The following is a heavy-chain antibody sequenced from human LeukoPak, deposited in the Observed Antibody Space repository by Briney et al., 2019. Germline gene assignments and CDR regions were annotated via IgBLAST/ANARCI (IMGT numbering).Heavy chain of an antibody. CDR2: INPSGGST. J-gene: IGHJ4*02. Sequence: ASVKVSCKASGYTFTGYYMHWVRQAPGQGLEWMGWINPSGGSTSYAQKFQGRVTMTRDMSTSTVYMELSSLRSEDTAVYYCARDSTVVVTALDYWGQGTLVTVSS. V-gene: IGHV1-46*01. CDR3: ARDSTVVVTALDY. D-gene: IGHD2-21*02. CDR1: GYTFTGYY.